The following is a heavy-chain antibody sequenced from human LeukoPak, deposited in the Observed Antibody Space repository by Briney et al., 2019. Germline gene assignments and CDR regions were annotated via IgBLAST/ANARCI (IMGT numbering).Heavy chain of an antibody. CDR2: ISSNGGST. CDR1: GFTFSSYA. CDR3: VKDGGYSGYRDYFDY. J-gene: IGHJ4*02. D-gene: IGHD5-12*01. V-gene: IGHV3-64D*06. Sequence: GGSLRLSCSASGFTFSSYAMHWVRQAPGKGQEYVSAISSNGGSTYYADSVKGRFTISRDNSKNTLYLQMSSLRAEDTAVYYCVKDGGYSGYRDYFDYWGQGTLVTVSS.